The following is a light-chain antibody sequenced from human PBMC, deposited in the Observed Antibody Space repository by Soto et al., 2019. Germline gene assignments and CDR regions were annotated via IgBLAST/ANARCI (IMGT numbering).Light chain of an antibody. V-gene: IGKV3D-15*01. CDR3: QQDDNLPL. CDR2: GAS. CDR1: QSVSID. Sequence: EIVMTQSPATVPVSPGERVTLSCRASQSVSIDLAWYQQKPGQAPRLLIYGASTRATTIPARFSGSGSGTDFTLTITSLQPEDFAVYYCQQDDNLPLFGGGTKVDIK. J-gene: IGKJ4*01.